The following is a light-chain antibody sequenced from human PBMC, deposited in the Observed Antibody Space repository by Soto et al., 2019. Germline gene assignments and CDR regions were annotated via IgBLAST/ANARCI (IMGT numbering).Light chain of an antibody. CDR1: SSDIGGYNY. CDR3: SSFTISSPLFV. J-gene: IGLJ1*01. V-gene: IGLV2-14*01. CDR2: EVS. Sequence: QSALTQPASVSGSPGQSITISCAGTSSDIGGYNYVSWYQHHPGKAPKVMIYEVSNRPSGVSNRVSGSKSGNTASLTISGLQAEDEADYYCSSFTISSPLFVFGSGTKLTVL.